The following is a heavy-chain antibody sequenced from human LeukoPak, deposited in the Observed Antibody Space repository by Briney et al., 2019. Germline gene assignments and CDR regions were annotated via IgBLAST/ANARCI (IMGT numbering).Heavy chain of an antibody. CDR2: ISNNGGYT. J-gene: IGHJ4*02. V-gene: IGHV3-23*01. CDR1: RFTFSSSA. D-gene: IGHD2-15*01. Sequence: GGSLRLSCAASRFTFSSSAMSWVRQAPGKGLEWVSAISNNGGYTYYADSVQGRFTISRDNSKSTLCLQMNSLRAEDTAVYYCAKQLGYCSDGSCYFPYWGQGTLVTVSS. CDR3: AKQLGYCSDGSCYFPY.